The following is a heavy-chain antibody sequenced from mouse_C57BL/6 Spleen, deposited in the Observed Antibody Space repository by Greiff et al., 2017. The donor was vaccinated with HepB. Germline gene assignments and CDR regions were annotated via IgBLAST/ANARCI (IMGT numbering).Heavy chain of an antibody. J-gene: IGHJ3*01. D-gene: IGHD1-1*01. V-gene: IGHV1-42*01. CDR3: AREDYGSEGFAY. Sequence: EVKLVESGPELVKPGASVKISCKASGYSFTGYYMNWVKQSPEKSLEWIGEINPSTGGTTYNQKFKAKATLTVDKSSSTAYMQLKSLTSEDSAVYYCAREDYGSEGFAYWGQGTLVTVSA. CDR2: INPSTGGT. CDR1: GYSFTGYY.